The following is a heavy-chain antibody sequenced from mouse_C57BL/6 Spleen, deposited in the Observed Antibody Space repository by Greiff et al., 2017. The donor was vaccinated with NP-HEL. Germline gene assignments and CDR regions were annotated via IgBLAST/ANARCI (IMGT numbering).Heavy chain of an antibody. V-gene: IGHV1-80*01. Sequence: QVQLQQSGAELVKPGASVKISCKASGYAFSSYWMNWVKQRPGKGLEWIGQIYPGDGDTNYNGKFKGKATLTAYKSSSTSYMQLSSLTSEDSAVYFCARERIYYDYFDYWGQVTTLTVSS. CDR1: GYAFSSYW. J-gene: IGHJ2*01. D-gene: IGHD2-4*01. CDR3: ARERIYYDYFDY. CDR2: IYPGDGDT.